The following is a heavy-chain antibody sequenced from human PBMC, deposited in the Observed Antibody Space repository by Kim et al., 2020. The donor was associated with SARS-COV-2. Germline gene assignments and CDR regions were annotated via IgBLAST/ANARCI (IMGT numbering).Heavy chain of an antibody. Sequence: SETLSLTCNIFTGSSSSNYWSWIRQPAGKGLEWIGRMYTSWGSNYNPAFKSRVTMSLDTSKNQFSLKLNSVTAADTAVYYCARSSGGFRPIGSWGQGTQV. J-gene: IGHJ5*01. D-gene: IGHD2-15*01. V-gene: IGHV4-4*07. CDR2: MYTSWGS. CDR3: ARSSGGFRPIGS. CDR1: TGSSSSNY.